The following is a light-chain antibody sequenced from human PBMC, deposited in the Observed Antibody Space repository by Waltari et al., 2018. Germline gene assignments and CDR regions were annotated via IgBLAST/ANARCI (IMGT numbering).Light chain of an antibody. CDR1: SSDVGGFNR. CDR3: SSYTSTNTWV. CDR2: GVT. Sequence: QSALTQPPSVSGSPGQSVTISCTGTSSDVGGFNRVSWYQQPPGTAPKVMIYGVTNRPSGVPDGFSGSKSGNTASLIISGLQAEDEADYYCSSYTSTNTWVFGGGTKLTVL. J-gene: IGLJ3*02. V-gene: IGLV2-18*02.